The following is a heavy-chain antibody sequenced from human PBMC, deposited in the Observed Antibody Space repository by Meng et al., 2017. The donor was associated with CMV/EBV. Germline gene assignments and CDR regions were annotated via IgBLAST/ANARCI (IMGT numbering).Heavy chain of an antibody. CDR3: EIDVLGGGWFDP. CDR2: IIPILGIA. V-gene: IGHV1-69*10. Sequence: SVKVSCKASGGTFSSYAISWVRQAPGQGLEWMGGIIPILGIANYAQKFQGRVTITADKSTSTAYMELSSLRSEDTAVYYCEIDVLGGGWFDPWGQGTLVTVSS. D-gene: IGHD2-8*02. J-gene: IGHJ5*02. CDR1: GGTFSSYA.